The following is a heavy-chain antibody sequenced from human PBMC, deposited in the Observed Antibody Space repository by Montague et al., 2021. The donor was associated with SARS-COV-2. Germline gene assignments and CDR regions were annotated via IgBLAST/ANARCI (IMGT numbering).Heavy chain of an antibody. CDR3: AGGGLWFGP. J-gene: IGHJ5*02. V-gene: IGHV3-74*01. Sequence: SLRLSFSASGFTISSYWMHWVRQAPGKGLVWVSRINSDGSSTNYADSVKGRFTISRDNAKNTLYLQMNSLRADDTAVYYCAGGGLWFGPGGQGTLVTVSS. D-gene: IGHD3-10*01. CDR2: INSDGSST. CDR1: GFTISSYW.